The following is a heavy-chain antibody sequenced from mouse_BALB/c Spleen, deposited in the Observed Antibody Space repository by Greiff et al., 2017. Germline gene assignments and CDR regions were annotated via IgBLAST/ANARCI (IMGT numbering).Heavy chain of an antibody. J-gene: IGHJ2*01. Sequence: EVKLEESGPGLVKPSQSLSLTCTVTGYSITSDYAWNWIRQFPGNKLEWMGYISYSGSTSYNPSLKSRISITRDTSKNQFFLQLNSVTTEDTATYYCARDGKAFDYWGQGTTLTVSS. CDR1: GYSITSDYA. CDR2: ISYSGST. D-gene: IGHD2-1*01. V-gene: IGHV3-2*02. CDR3: ARDGKAFDY.